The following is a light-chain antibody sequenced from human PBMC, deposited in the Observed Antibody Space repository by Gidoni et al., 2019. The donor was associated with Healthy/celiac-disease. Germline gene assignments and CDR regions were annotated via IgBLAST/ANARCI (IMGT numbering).Light chain of an antibody. J-gene: IGLJ3*02. CDR1: SSNIGAGYD. CDR3: QSYDSSLSGWV. CDR2: GNS. V-gene: IGLV1-40*01. Sequence: QSVLTQPPSVSGAPGQRVTISCTGSSSNIGAGYDVHWYQPLPGTAPKLLIYGNSNRPSGVPDRFSGSKSGTSASRAITGLQAEDEADYDCQSYDSSLSGWVFGGGTKLTVL.